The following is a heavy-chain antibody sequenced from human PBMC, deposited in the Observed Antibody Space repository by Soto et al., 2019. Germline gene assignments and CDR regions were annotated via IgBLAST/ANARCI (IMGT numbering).Heavy chain of an antibody. D-gene: IGHD2-15*01. Sequence: EVRLLESGGGLVQPGESLRLSCAFSGFIFGNYMMTWVRQAPGKGLEWVSTIRDGGEITYYADSVKGRFTISRDNSKNTLYLQMDSLGVEDTAVYYCAPHVHCSGGSCHYDAFDIRGQGTMVTVSS. CDR2: IRDGGEIT. CDR1: GFIFGNYM. J-gene: IGHJ3*02. V-gene: IGHV3-23*01. CDR3: APHVHCSGGSCHYDAFDI.